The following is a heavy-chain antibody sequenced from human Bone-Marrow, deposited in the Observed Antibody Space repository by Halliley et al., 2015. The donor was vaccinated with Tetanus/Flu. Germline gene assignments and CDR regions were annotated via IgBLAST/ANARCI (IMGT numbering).Heavy chain of an antibody. D-gene: IGHD3-22*01. Sequence: SIIFSGGGTYYADSVKGRFTISRDNSKNTLYLQMNSLRAEDSAVYYCARDFGTDSTGYYGMDVWGQGTPVTVSS. J-gene: IGHJ6*02. CDR3: ARDFGTDSTGYYGMDV. CDR2: IFSGGGT. V-gene: IGHV3-53*01.